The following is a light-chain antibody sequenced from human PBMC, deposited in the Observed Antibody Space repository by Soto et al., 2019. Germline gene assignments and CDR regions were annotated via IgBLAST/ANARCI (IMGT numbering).Light chain of an antibody. CDR2: GAS. V-gene: IGKV3-15*01. Sequence: IVMPQSTATLSVSPGERATLSCRASQSVSSKLAWYQQKPGQAPRLLIYGASTRATGIPARFSGSGSGTEFTLTISSLQSEDFAVYYCQQYNTWPPIAFGQGTRLEIK. CDR3: QQYNTWPPIA. J-gene: IGKJ5*01. CDR1: QSVSSK.